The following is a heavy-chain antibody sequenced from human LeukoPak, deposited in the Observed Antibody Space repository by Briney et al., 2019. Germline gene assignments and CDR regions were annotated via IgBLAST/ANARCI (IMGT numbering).Heavy chain of an antibody. J-gene: IGHJ4*02. D-gene: IGHD6-13*01. CDR2: MSGSGGTT. V-gene: IGHV3-23*01. Sequence: GGSLRLSCAASGFTVSSNYMSWVRQAPGKGLEWVSAMSGSGGTTYYADSVKGRFAISRDNSKNTLYLQMSSLRTEDTALYYCAKVQQLATIYYFDYWGQGSLVTVSS. CDR3: AKVQQLATIYYFDY. CDR1: GFTVSSNY.